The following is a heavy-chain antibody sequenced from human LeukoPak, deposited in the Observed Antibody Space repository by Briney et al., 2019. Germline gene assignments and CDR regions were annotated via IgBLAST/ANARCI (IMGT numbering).Heavy chain of an antibody. CDR3: ATAYGSGSYTLLFFDY. J-gene: IGHJ4*02. CDR2: IVVGSGNT. V-gene: IGHV1-58*01. D-gene: IGHD3-10*01. Sequence: GASVKVSCKASGFTFTSSAVQWVRQARGQGLEWIGWIVVGSGNTNYAQKFQERVTINRDMSTSTAYMELSSLRSEDTAVYYCATAYGSGSYTLLFFDYWGQGTLVTVSS. CDR1: GFTFTSSA.